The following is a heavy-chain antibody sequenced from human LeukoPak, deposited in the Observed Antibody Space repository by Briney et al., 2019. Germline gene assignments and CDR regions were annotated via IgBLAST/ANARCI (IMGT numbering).Heavy chain of an antibody. CDR2: IYYSGST. CDR3: ARTPRRDILTGYPIWVFDP. Sequence: SETLSLTCTVSGGSMSSYYWSWLRQPPGKGLEWVGYIYYSGSTNYNPSLKRRVTISVDTSKNQFSLKLSSVTAADTAVYYCARTPRRDILTGYPIWVFDPWGQGTLVTVSS. V-gene: IGHV4-59*01. J-gene: IGHJ5*02. D-gene: IGHD3-9*01. CDR1: GGSMSSYY.